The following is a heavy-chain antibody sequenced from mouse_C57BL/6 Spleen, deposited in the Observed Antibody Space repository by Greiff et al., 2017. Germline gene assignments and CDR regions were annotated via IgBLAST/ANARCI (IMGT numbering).Heavy chain of an antibody. CDR2: ISDGGSYT. V-gene: IGHV5-4*01. J-gene: IGHJ4*01. Sequence: EVQVVESGGGLVKPGGSLKLSCAASGFTFSSYAMSWVRQTPEKRLEWVATISDGGSYTYYPDNVKGRFTISRDNARNNLYLQMSHLKSEDTAMYYCARDQGDDAMDYWGQGTSVTVSS. D-gene: IGHD2-13*01. CDR3: ARDQGDDAMDY. CDR1: GFTFSSYA.